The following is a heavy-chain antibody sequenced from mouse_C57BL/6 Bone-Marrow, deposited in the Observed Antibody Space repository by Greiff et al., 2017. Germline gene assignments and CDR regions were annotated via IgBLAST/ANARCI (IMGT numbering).Heavy chain of an antibody. D-gene: IGHD2-4*01. CDR1: GYTFTSYW. V-gene: IGHV1-64*01. CDR3: ARGRVYYDYDAWFAY. Sequence: QVQLKQPGAELVKPGASVKLSCKASGYTFTSYWMHWVKQRPGQGLEWIGMIHPNSGSTNYNEKFKSKATLTVDKSSSTAYMQLSSLTSEDSAVYYCARGRVYYDYDAWFAYWGQGTLVTVSA. J-gene: IGHJ3*01. CDR2: IHPNSGST.